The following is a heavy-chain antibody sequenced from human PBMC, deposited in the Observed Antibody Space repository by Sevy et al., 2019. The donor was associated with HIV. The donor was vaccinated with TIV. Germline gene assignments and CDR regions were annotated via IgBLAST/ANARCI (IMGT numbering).Heavy chain of an antibody. V-gene: IGHV4-61*01. CDR3: ARALGDIVVVPAALYWAFDI. D-gene: IGHD2-2*01. J-gene: IGHJ3*02. CDR2: IYYSGST. Sequence: SETLSLTCTVSGGSVSSGSYYWSWIRQPPGKGLEWIGYIYYSGSTNYNPSLKSRVTISVDTSKNQFSLKLSSVTAADTAVYYWARALGDIVVVPAALYWAFDIWGQGTMVTVSS. CDR1: GGSVSSGSYY.